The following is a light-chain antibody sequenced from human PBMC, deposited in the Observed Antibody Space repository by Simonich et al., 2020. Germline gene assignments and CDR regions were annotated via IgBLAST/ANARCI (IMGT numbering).Light chain of an antibody. J-gene: IGLJ2*01. V-gene: IGLV2-23*01. CDR3: CSYAGSVV. CDR1: SAKSGSNT. CDR2: EGS. Sequence: QSVLTQPHSASGTPGQRVTISCSGCSAKSGSNTVNWYQQQPGKAPKLMIYEGSKRPSWVSNRFSGSNSGNTASLTISGLEAEDEADYYCCSYAGSVVFGGGTKLTVL.